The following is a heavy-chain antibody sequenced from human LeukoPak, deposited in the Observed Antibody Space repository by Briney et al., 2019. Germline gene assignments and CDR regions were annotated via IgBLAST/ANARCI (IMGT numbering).Heavy chain of an antibody. Sequence: PSETLSLTCTVSGGSISSGSYYLTWIRQPAGKGLEWIGRIYITGGTNYNPSLESRVTISVDTSKNQFSLKLNSVTAADTAVYYCAREGEYCTSTSCTRDYWGQGTLVTVSS. CDR3: AREGEYCTSTSCTRDY. V-gene: IGHV4-61*02. D-gene: IGHD2-2*01. J-gene: IGHJ4*02. CDR1: GGSISSGSYY. CDR2: IYITGGT.